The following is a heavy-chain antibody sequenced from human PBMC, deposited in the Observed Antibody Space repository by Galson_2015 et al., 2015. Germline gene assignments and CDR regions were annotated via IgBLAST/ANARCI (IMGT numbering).Heavy chain of an antibody. CDR3: ARRAVVVAATLDYYYYYYMDV. J-gene: IGHJ6*03. CDR1: GFTSSSYA. D-gene: IGHD2-15*01. CDR2: ISYDGSNK. Sequence: SLRLSCAASGFTSSSYAMHWVRQAPGKGLEWVAVISYDGSNKFYADSVKGRFTISRDNSKNTLYLQMNSLRPEDTAVYYCARRAVVVAATLDYYYYYYMDVWGKGTTVTVSS. V-gene: IGHV3-30-3*01.